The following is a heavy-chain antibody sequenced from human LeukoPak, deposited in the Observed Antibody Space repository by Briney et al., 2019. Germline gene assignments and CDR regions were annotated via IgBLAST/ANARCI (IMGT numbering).Heavy chain of an antibody. CDR3: GRGGYDAFDI. CDR1: GGSISSSSYY. V-gene: IGHV4-39*07. CDR2: IYYSGST. Sequence: SETLPLTCTVSGGSISSSSYYWGWIRQPPGKGLEWIGSIYYSGSTYYNPSLKSRVTISVDTSKNQFSLKLSSVTAADTAVYYCGRGGYDAFDIWGQGTMVTVSS. J-gene: IGHJ3*02. D-gene: IGHD3-22*01.